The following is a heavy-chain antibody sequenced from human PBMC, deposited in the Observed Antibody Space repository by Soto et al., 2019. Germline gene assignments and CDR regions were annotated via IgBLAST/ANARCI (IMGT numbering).Heavy chain of an antibody. CDR1: GDSISSSVW. CDR2: VFHTGNT. CDR3: ARKAWVRFDY. Sequence: PSETLSLTCAASGDSISSSVWWTWVRQPPGKGLEWIGEVFHTGNTNYNPSLKSRVTMSVDKSTNEFSLKVTSVTAADTAIYYCARKAWVRFDYWGQGALVTVSS. V-gene: IGHV4-4*02. D-gene: IGHD7-27*01. J-gene: IGHJ4*02.